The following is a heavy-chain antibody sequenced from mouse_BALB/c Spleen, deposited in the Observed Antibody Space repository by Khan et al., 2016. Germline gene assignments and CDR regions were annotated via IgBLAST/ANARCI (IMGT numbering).Heavy chain of an antibody. V-gene: IGHV6-6*02. CDR3: TGDYDAMDY. Sequence: EVELVESGGGLVQPGGSMKLSCVASGFTFSNYWMNWVRQSPEKGLEWVAEIRLKSNDYATHYAESVKGRFTISSDDSKSSVYLQMNNLRAEDTGIYDCTGDYDAMDYWGQGTSVTVSS. CDR1: GFTFSNYW. CDR2: IRLKSNDYAT. J-gene: IGHJ4*01.